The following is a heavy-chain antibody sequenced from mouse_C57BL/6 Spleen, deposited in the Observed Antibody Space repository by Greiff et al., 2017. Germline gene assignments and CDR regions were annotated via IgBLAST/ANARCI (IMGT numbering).Heavy chain of an antibody. J-gene: IGHJ4*01. CDR3: ARDADY. CDR2: ISYDGSN. CDR1: GYSITSGYY. V-gene: IGHV3-6*01. Sequence: VQLQESGPGLVKPSPSLSLTCSVSGYSITSGYYWNWIRQFPGNKLEWMGYISYDGSNNYNPSLKNRISITRDTSKNQFFLKLNDVTTEDTATYYCARDADYWGQGTSVTVSS.